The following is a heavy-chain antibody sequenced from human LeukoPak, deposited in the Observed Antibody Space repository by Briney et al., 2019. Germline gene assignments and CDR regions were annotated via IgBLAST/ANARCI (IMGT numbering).Heavy chain of an antibody. CDR3: ARVSLAVAGYYFDY. CDR1: GFTFGDYA. J-gene: IGHJ4*02. D-gene: IGHD6-19*01. V-gene: IGHV3-48*01. Sequence: GGSLRLSCSASGFTFGDYAMSWFRQAPGKGLEWVSYISSSSSTIYYADSVKGRFTISRDNAKNSLYLQMNSLRAEDTAVYYCARVSLAVAGYYFDYWGQGTLVTVSS. CDR2: ISSSSSTI.